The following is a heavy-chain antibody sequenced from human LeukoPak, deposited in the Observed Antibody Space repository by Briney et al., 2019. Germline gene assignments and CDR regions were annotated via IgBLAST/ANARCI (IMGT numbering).Heavy chain of an antibody. CDR3: VRRASYGSGSYSKGQFDC. CDR1: GGSFSGYY. V-gene: IGHV4-34*01. D-gene: IGHD3-10*01. J-gene: IGHJ4*02. Sequence: SETLSLTCAAYGGSFSGYYWSWIRQPPGKGLEWIGEINHSGSTNYNPSLKSRVTISVDTSKNQFSLKLSSVTAADTAVYYCVRRASYGSGSYSKGQFDCWGQGTLVTVSS. CDR2: INHSGST.